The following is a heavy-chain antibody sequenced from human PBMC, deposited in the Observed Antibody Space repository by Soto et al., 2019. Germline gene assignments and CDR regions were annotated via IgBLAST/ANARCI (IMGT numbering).Heavy chain of an antibody. J-gene: IGHJ6*03. CDR3: ARGFWSGSYHYMDV. Sequence: PSETLSLTCAFYGGSFSSYYWSWIRQPPGKGLEWIGEITHSGSTNYNPSLKSRVTISVDTSKNQFSLKLSSVTAADTAVYYCARGFWSGSYHYMDVWGKGTTVTVSS. V-gene: IGHV4-34*01. CDR1: GGSFSSYY. D-gene: IGHD3-3*01. CDR2: ITHSGST.